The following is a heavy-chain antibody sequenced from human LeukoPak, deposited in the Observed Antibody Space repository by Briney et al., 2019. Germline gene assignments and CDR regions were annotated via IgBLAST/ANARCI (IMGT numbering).Heavy chain of an antibody. CDR3: ARGGVAARARRWCDP. CDR1: GGSFSGYY. J-gene: IGHJ5*02. D-gene: IGHD6-6*01. V-gene: IGHV4-34*01. Sequence: PSETLSLTCAVYGGSFSGYYWSWIREPPGKGLEWIGEINHSGSTNYNPSLKSRVTISVDTSKNQFSLKLSSVTAADTAVYYCARGGVAARARRWCDPWGQGTLVTVSS. CDR2: INHSGST.